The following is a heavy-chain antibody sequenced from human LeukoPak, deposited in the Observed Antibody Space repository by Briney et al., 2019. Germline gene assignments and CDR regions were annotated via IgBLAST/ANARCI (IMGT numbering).Heavy chain of an antibody. CDR2: IYHSGST. CDR1: GYSISSGYY. CDR3: ARAVVRGHYFDY. Sequence: SETLSLTCTVSGYSISSGYYWGWIRQPPGKGLEWIGSIYHSGSTYYNPSLKSRVTISVDTSKNQFSLKLSSVTAADTAVYYCARAVVRGHYFDYWGQGTLVTVSS. J-gene: IGHJ4*02. D-gene: IGHD3-10*01. V-gene: IGHV4-38-2*02.